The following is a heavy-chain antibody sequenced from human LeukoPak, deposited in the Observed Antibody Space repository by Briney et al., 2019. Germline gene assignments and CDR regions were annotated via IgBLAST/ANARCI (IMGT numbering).Heavy chain of an antibody. Sequence: SETLSLTCTFSSGSISSYYWNWVRQPPGKGLEWIGYIYYGGTTNYNPSLKSRVTMSVDTSKNQFSLKLNSVTAADTAVYYCARWSFGSGSYAFDIWGQGTMVTVSP. V-gene: IGHV4-59*08. CDR1: SGSISSYY. CDR3: ARWSFGSGSYAFDI. D-gene: IGHD3-10*01. J-gene: IGHJ3*02. CDR2: IYYGGTT.